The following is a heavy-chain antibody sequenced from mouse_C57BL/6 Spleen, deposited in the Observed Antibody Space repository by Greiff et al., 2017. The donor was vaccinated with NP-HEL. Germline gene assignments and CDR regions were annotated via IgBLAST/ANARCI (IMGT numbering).Heavy chain of an antibody. CDR1: GYTFTDYN. Sequence: VQLQQSGPELVKPGASVKIPCKASGYTFTDYNMDWVKQSRGKSLEWIGDINPNNGGTIYNQKFKGKATLTVDKSSSTAYMELRSLTSEDTAVYYCARRNYYYGSSYVDYFDYWGQGTTLTVSS. V-gene: IGHV1-18*01. CDR2: INPNNGGT. J-gene: IGHJ2*01. CDR3: ARRNYYYGSSYVDYFDY. D-gene: IGHD1-1*01.